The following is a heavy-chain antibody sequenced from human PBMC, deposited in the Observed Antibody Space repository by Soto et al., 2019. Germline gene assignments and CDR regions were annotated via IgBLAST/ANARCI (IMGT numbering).Heavy chain of an antibody. CDR1: GGSISNYY. V-gene: IGHV4-59*01. CDR2: IYYSGTT. J-gene: IGHJ4*02. CDR3: ASGKDYAEGGY. D-gene: IGHD4-17*01. Sequence: PSETLSLTCTVSGGSISNYYWSWIRQPPGKGLEWIAYIYYSGTTNYNPSLKSRVNISVDTSKNQYSLKLSSVTAADTVVYYCASGKDYAEGGYWGQGTLVTVSS.